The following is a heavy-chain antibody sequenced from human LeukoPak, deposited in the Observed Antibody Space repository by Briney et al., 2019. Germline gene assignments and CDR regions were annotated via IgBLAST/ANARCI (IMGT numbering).Heavy chain of an antibody. CDR3: VRDLGVDTSMIFFDY. J-gene: IGHJ4*02. Sequence: GASVKASCKASGYTFTSFGISWVRQAPGQGLEWLGWISAYNGNTESAQKFQGRVTMTTDTSTNTAYMELRSLRSDDTAVFYCVRDLGVDTSMIFFDYWGQGTLVTVSS. CDR1: GYTFTSFG. V-gene: IGHV1-18*01. D-gene: IGHD5-18*01. CDR2: ISAYNGNT.